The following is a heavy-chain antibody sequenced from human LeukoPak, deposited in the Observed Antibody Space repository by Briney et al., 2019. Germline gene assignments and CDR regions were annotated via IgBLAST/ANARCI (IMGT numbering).Heavy chain of an antibody. Sequence: PSETLSLTCAVYGGSFSGYYWSWIRQPPGKGLEWIGEINHSGSTNYNPSLKSRVTISVDTSKNQFSLKLSSVTAADTAVYYCASNYNYYGSGSYYTRFAPWGKGTLVTVSS. CDR3: ASNYNYYGSGSYYTRFAP. V-gene: IGHV4-34*01. CDR2: INHSGST. J-gene: IGHJ5*02. CDR1: GGSFSGYY. D-gene: IGHD3-10*01.